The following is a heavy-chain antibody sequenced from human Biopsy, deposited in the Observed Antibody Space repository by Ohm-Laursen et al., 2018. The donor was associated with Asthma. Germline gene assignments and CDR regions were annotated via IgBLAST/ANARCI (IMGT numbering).Heavy chain of an antibody. J-gene: IGHJ6*02. CDR3: ARDYYDFWNRSVYTYFGMDV. D-gene: IGHD3-3*01. Sequence: TLSLTCSVSGYSISNGGYYWTWVRQRPGKGLEWIGNIYHRGNTKYNPSLKSRLSFSVDTSKNQFSLKLSPVTAADTAIYFCARDYYDFWNRSVYTYFGMDVWGRGTTVGVSS. V-gene: IGHV4-31*03. CDR2: IYHRGNT. CDR1: GYSISNGGYY.